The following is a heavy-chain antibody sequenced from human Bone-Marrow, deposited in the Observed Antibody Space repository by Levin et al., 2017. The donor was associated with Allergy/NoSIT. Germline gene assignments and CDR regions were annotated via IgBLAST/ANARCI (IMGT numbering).Heavy chain of an antibody. CDR3: AHISCHSDSCYHTNYGMDV. Sequence: SGPTLVKPTETLTLTCTFSGFSLSTSGVGVGWIRQPPGKALEWLALIYWNDDERYSPSLKNRHTITKDISKNQVVLTVTNMDPADTATYYCAHISCHSDSCYHTNYGMDVWGQGTTVTVSS. V-gene: IGHV2-5*01. J-gene: IGHJ6*02. CDR2: IYWNDDE. D-gene: IGHD2-2*01. CDR1: GFSLSTSGVG.